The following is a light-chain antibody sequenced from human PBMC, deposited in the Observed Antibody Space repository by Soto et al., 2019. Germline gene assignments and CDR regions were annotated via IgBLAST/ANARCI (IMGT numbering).Light chain of an antibody. CDR1: QSVSSN. Sequence: EIVMTQSPATLSVSPGERATISCRASQSVSSNLAWYQQKPGQAPRLLIYGASTRATGIPASFSGSGSGTEFTLTISSLQSEDFAVYYCQQYNAWPRGTFGQGTKVEIK. CDR2: GAS. CDR3: QQYNAWPRGT. V-gene: IGKV3-15*01. J-gene: IGKJ1*01.